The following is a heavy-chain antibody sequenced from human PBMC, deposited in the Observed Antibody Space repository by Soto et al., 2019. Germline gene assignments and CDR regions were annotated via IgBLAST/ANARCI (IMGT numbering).Heavy chain of an antibody. D-gene: IGHD2-21*01. V-gene: IGHV3-23*01. CDR3: AREADNGIVSNLAFDG. CDR2: ISGNGGRT. J-gene: IGHJ5*02. CDR1: GFTYSKHA. Sequence: VVSLRLSCAASGFTYSKHAMTWVRQAPGKGLEWVATISGNGGRTYYADSVKGRFIISRDNSRNLVHLQMNSLRVGDTALYLCAREADNGIVSNLAFDGSGQGAQVTV.